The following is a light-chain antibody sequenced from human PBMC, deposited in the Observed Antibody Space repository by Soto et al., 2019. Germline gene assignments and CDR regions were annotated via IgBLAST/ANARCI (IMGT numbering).Light chain of an antibody. J-gene: IGKJ1*01. CDR2: GAS. CDR1: QSVSSN. CDR3: QQYNNWPPWR. Sequence: EIVMTQSPATLSVSPGERATLSCRASQSVSSNLAWYQQKPGQAPRLLIYGASTRATGIPARVSGSGSGTEFTLTISSLQSEDFTVDCCQQYNNWPPWRFGQGTKVEIK. V-gene: IGKV3-15*01.